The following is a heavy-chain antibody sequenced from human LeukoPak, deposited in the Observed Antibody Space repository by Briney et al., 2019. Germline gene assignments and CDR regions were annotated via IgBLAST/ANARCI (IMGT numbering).Heavy chain of an antibody. V-gene: IGHV1-18*01. D-gene: IGHD5-18*01. J-gene: IGHJ4*02. CDR2: SIAYNGNT. CDR1: GYTVTSYG. CDR3: ARDGGYSYGYVSHY. Sequence: ASVKVSCKASGYTVTSYGISWVRQAPGQGLGWRGWSIAYNGNTNYAQKLQGRVTMTTDTSTSPAYMELRSLRSDDTAVYYCARDGGYSYGYVSHYWGQGTLVTVSS.